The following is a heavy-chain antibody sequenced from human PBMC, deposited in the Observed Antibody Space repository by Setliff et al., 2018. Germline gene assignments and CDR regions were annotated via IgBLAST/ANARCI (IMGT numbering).Heavy chain of an antibody. CDR3: ARDSTVTTDYYYYYMDV. D-gene: IGHD4-17*01. J-gene: IGHJ6*03. V-gene: IGHV1-69*13. CDR1: GGTFSSYA. Sequence: ASVKVSCKASGGTFSSYAISWVRQAPGQGLEWMGGIIPIFGTANYAQKFQGRVTITADESTSTAYMELSSLRSEDTAVYYCARDSTVTTDYYYYYMDVWGKGTTVTVS. CDR2: IIPIFGTA.